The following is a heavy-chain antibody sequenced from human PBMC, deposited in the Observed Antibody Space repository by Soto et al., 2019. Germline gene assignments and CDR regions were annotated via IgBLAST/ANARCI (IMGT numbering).Heavy chain of an antibody. Sequence: QMQLQESGPGLVKPSETLSLTCTVSGGSISSSSYYWGWIRQPPGQGLEWLGTIYSLGNTYYNPSLKSRVTISVDQSKSQLFLKLSSVTAPDTAVYYCARQIYDSSGYYYVYWGQGTLVTVSS. CDR3: ARQIYDSSGYYYVY. D-gene: IGHD3-22*01. V-gene: IGHV4-39*01. CDR2: IYSLGNT. J-gene: IGHJ4*02. CDR1: GGSISSSSYY.